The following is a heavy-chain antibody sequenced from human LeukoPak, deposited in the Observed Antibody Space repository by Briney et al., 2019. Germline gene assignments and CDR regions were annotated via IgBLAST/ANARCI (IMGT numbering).Heavy chain of an antibody. CDR1: GFTFSSYSMN. J-gene: IGHJ4*02. CDR3: ARGGRFTMIVVVITRGFDY. V-gene: IGHV4-39*02. Sequence: GSLRLSCAASGFTFSSYSMNWVRQPPGKGLEWIGSIYYSGSTYYNPSLKSRVTISVDTSKNQFSLKLSSVTAADTAVYYCARGGRFTMIVVVITRGFDYWGQGTLVTVSS. CDR2: IYYSGST. D-gene: IGHD3-22*01.